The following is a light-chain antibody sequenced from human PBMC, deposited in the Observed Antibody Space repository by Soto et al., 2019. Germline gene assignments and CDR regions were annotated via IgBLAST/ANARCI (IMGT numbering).Light chain of an antibody. CDR3: QQYNRWPLT. J-gene: IGKJ4*01. CDR2: DAS. Sequence: EIVLTHSQATPSVSPLERVILXCRASQSIYDKLAWYQQKPGQTPRLLIYDASTRATGISGSFSGSGSGTEFTLTISSLQSEDFAVYYCQQYNRWPLTFGGGTKVDIK. CDR1: QSIYDK. V-gene: IGKV3-15*01.